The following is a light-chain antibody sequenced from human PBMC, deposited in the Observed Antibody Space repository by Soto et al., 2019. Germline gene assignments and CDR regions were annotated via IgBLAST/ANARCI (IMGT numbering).Light chain of an antibody. CDR1: SSNIGSNT. CDR2: SNN. J-gene: IGLJ2*01. Sequence: QSVLTQPPSASGTPGQRVTISCSGSSSNIGSNTVNWYQQLLGTAPKLVIYSNNQRPSGVPDRFSGSKSGTSASLAISGLQSEDEADYYCVAWDDSLNGYVVFGGGTQLTVL. CDR3: VAWDDSLNGYVV. V-gene: IGLV1-44*01.